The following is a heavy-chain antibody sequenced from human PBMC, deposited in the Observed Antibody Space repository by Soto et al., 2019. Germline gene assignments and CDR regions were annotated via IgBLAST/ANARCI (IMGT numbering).Heavy chain of an antibody. J-gene: IGHJ4*02. CDR3: ARVEPKVGATTGPFDY. CDR1: GGTFSSYA. Sequence: SVKVSCKASGGTFSSYAISWVRQAPGQGLEWMGGIIPIFGTANYAQKFQGRVTITADESTSTAYMELSSLRSEDTAVYYCARVEPKVGATTGPFDYWGQGTLVTVSS. V-gene: IGHV1-69*13. CDR2: IIPIFGTA. D-gene: IGHD1-26*01.